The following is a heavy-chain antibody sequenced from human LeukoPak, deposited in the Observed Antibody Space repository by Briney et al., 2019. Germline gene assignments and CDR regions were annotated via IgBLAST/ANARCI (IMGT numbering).Heavy chain of an antibody. Sequence: GGSLRLSCAASGFTFSSYTMSWVRQAPGKGLEWVSSIGGTDGHTYYADSVTGRFTISRDNSKNTLYLQMNSLRAEDTAVYSCAKRGYCSGISCSHHFDYWGQGTPVTVSS. D-gene: IGHD2-2*01. J-gene: IGHJ4*02. CDR3: AKRGYCSGISCSHHFDY. V-gene: IGHV3-23*01. CDR2: IGGTDGHT. CDR1: GFTFSSYT.